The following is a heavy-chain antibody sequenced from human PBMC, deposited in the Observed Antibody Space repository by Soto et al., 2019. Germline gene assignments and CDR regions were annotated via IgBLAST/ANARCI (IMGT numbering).Heavy chain of an antibody. CDR2: IYYSGST. CDR1: GGSISSGDYY. Sequence: KPSETLSLTCTVSGGSISSGDYYWSWIRQPPGKGLEWIGYIYYSGSTYYNPSPKSPVTISVDTSKNQLSLHLSSGTAADTAVYYGVRRLGWLQYSWFDPWGQGIPVTVSS. CDR3: VRRLGWLQYSWFDP. V-gene: IGHV4-30-4*01. D-gene: IGHD5-12*01. J-gene: IGHJ5*02.